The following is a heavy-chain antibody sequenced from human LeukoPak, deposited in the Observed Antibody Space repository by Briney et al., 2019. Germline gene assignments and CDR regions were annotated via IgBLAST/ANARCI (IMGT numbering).Heavy chain of an antibody. J-gene: IGHJ4*02. CDR1: GFTFSSYA. V-gene: IGHV3-23*01. Sequence: PGGPLRLSCAASGFTFSSYAMSWVRQAPGKGLEWVSSFSGSGGSTYYADSVKGRFTISRDNSKNTLYLQINSLRAEDTAVYYCARSGYNRFDYWGQGTLVTVSS. D-gene: IGHD5-24*01. CDR3: ARSGYNRFDY. CDR2: FSGSGGST.